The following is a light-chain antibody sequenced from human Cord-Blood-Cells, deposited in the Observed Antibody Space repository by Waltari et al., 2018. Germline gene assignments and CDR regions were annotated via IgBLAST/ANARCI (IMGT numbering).Light chain of an antibody. CDR1: QSISSY. CDR3: QQSYSTPFT. CDR2: ASS. V-gene: IGKV1-39*01. Sequence: DIQMTQSPSSLSASVGDRVTITCRASQSISSYLNLYQQKPGKDPKLLIYASSSLQSGVPSRFSGSGSGTDFTLTISSLQPEDFATYYCQQSYSTPFTFGPGTKVDIK. J-gene: IGKJ3*01.